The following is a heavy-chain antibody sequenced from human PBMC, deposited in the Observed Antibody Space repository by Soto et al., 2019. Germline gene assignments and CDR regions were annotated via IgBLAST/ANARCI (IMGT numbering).Heavy chain of an antibody. CDR1: GYTFTSYD. CDR2: MNPDSGNT. Sequence: QVQLVQSGAEVRTPGASVKVSCKASGYTFTSYDINWVRQATGQGPEWMGWMNPDSGNTGYVQKFKARVTMTRNTAISPAYMELSSLRSEDTAVYYCARSVGGSNVNFDYWGQGTLVPVSS. V-gene: IGHV1-8*01. J-gene: IGHJ4*02. D-gene: IGHD3-10*01. CDR3: ARSVGGSNVNFDY.